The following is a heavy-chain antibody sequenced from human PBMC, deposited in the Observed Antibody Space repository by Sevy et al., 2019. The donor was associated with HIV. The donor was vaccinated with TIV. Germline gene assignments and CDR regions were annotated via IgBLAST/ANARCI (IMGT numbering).Heavy chain of an antibody. V-gene: IGHV3-30*03. Sequence: GGSLRLSCAASGFTFSSYGMHWVRQAPGKGLEWVAVISYDGSNTYYADSVKGRFTISRDNSKNTLYLQMNSLRAEDTAVYFCARGGVGATTAVDYRGQGTLVTVSS. J-gene: IGHJ4*02. D-gene: IGHD1-26*01. CDR1: GFTFSSYG. CDR3: ARGGVGATTAVDY. CDR2: ISYDGSNT.